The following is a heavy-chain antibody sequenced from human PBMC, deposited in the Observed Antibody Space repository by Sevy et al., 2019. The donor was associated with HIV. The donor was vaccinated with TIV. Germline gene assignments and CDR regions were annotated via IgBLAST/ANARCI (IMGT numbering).Heavy chain of an antibody. J-gene: IGHJ4*02. D-gene: IGHD2-8*01. V-gene: IGHV3-23*01. CDR2: FSFGCGRI. Sequence: GGSLRLSCEASGFTFSKYSMSWVRQAPGKGLERVSTFSFGCGRINYADSVKGRFTVSRDDSKNTLYLQMNSLRAEDTAVHYCAREGCTKPHDYWGQGTLVTVSS. CDR3: AREGCTKPHDY. CDR1: GFTFSKYS.